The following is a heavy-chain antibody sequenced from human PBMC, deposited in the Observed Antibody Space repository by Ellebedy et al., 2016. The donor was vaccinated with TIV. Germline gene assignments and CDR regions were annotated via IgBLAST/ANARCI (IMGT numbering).Heavy chain of an antibody. D-gene: IGHD3-10*01. V-gene: IGHV1-18*01. J-gene: IGHJ6*02. CDR1: GYTSIDYG. Sequence: AASVKVSCKSSGYTSIDYGVTWVRQAPGQGLDWMGWVSAYSGNTNYAENLQGRVTMTTDTSTDTAYMELRSLRSDDTAVYFCERYSGSGTYYRNGMDVWGQGTTVTVPS. CDR2: VSAYSGNT. CDR3: ERYSGSGTYYRNGMDV.